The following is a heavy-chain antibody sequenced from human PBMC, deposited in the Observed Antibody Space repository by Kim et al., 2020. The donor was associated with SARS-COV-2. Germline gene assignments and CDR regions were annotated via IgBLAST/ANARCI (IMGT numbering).Heavy chain of an antibody. Sequence: GESLKISCKGSGYNFAKSWIGWVRQMPEKGLEWMGLIYPEDSDTRYNPSFQGQDTLSAEKSTSTAYVQWSSLKASDTAIYYCVRRDSSGYIDDYWGQGTLVIVSS. CDR1: GYNFAKSW. V-gene: IGHV5-51*01. J-gene: IGHJ4*02. CDR3: VRRDSSGYIDDY. CDR2: IYPEDSDT. D-gene: IGHD3-22*01.